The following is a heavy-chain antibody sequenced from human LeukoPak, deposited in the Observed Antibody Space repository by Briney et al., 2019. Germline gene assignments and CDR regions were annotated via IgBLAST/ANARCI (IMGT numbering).Heavy chain of an antibody. D-gene: IGHD5-24*01. V-gene: IGHV3-7*01. CDR2: IKQDGSEK. CDR1: GFTFSSYW. CDR3: ARPRWLQSPFDY. J-gene: IGHJ4*02. Sequence: PGGSLRLSCAASGFTFSSYWMSWVRQAPGKGLEWVANIKQDGSEKYYVDSVRGRFTISRDNAKNSLYLQMNSLRAEDTAVFYCARPRWLQSPFDYWGQGTLVTVSS.